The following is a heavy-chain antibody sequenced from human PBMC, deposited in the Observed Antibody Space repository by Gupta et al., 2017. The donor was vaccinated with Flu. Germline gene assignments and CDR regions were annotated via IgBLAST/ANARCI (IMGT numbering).Heavy chain of an antibody. V-gene: IGHV1-2*05. Sequence: FTGYYVLWVRQVPGQGLEWLGRIKPNSGGTNYAQKFQGRVTMTTDTSISTVYMDLSRLRSDDTGVYYCATAKREYWYFDLWGRGTLVTVSS. J-gene: IGHJ2*01. CDR1: FTGYY. CDR2: IKPNSGGT. CDR3: ATAKREYWYFDL.